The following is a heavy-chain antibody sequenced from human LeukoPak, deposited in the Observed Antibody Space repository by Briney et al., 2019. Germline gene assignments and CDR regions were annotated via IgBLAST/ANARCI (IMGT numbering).Heavy chain of an antibody. V-gene: IGHV1-69*02. CDR3: ARMSDCGGDCPIDY. J-gene: IGHJ4*02. CDR2: NIPILGIA. D-gene: IGHD2-21*02. CDR1: GGTFSSYT. Sequence: SVNVSCKASGGTFSSYTISWVRQAPGQGLEWMGRNIPILGIANYAQKFQGRVTITADKSTSTAYMELSSLRSEDTAVYYCARMSDCGGDCPIDYWGQGTLVTVSS.